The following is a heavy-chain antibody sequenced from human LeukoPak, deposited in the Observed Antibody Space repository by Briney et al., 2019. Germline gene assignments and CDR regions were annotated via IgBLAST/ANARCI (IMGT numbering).Heavy chain of an antibody. CDR2: IYYSGST. J-gene: IGHJ4*02. CDR3: ARSDQWLVPFDY. Sequence: SETPSLTCTVSGGSISSYYWSWIRQPPGKGLEWIGYIYYSGSTNYNPSLKSRVTISVDTSKNQFSLKLSSVTAADTAVYYCARSDQWLVPFDYWGQGTLVTVSS. V-gene: IGHV4-59*01. CDR1: GGSISSYY. D-gene: IGHD6-19*01.